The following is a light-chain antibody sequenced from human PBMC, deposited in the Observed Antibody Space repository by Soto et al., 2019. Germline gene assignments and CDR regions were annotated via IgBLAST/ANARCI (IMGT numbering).Light chain of an antibody. V-gene: IGKV1-5*03. CDR3: QHYNSYSEA. CDR2: KAS. Sequence: DIKMTQSPSSLSASVGDRVTITCRASQGIRNDLGWYQQTPGKAPKLLIYKASTLKSGVPSRFSGSGSGTEFTLTISSLQPDDFATYYCQHYNSYSEAFGQGTKVDI. CDR1: QGIRND. J-gene: IGKJ1*01.